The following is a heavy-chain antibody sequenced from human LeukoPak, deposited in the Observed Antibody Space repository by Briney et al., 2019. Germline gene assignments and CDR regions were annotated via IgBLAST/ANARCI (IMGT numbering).Heavy chain of an antibody. J-gene: IGHJ6*02. D-gene: IGHD3-3*01. CDR2: ISSSGSTI. Sequence: GGSLRLSCAASGFTFSSYEMNWVRQAPGKGLEWVSYISSSGSTIYYADSVKGRFTISRDNAKNSLCLQMNSLRAEDTAVYYCARDSASSPDFWSYYYGMDVWGQGTTVTASS. CDR1: GFTFSSYE. V-gene: IGHV3-48*03. CDR3: ARDSASSPDFWSYYYGMDV.